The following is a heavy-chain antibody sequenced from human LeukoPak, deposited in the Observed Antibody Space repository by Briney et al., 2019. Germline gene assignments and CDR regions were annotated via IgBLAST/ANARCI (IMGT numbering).Heavy chain of an antibody. CDR3: TGNYYGSGSYADFDY. CDR2: IRSTANGYAT. D-gene: IGHD3-10*01. CDR1: GFTFSGSA. V-gene: IGHV3-73*01. Sequence: GGSLRLSCAASGFTFSGSALHWVRQASGKGLEWVGRIRSTANGYATAYAASVKGRFTISRDDSKNTAYLQMDNLKTEDTAVYYCTGNYYGSGSYADFDYWGQGTLVTVSS. J-gene: IGHJ4*02.